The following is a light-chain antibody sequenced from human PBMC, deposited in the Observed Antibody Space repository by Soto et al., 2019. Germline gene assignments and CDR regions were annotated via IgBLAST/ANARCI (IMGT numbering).Light chain of an antibody. Sequence: QSVLTQPASVSGSPGQSIAISCTGTSSDVGGYDYVSWYQQLPGKAPKLMIYDVNNRPSGVSNRFSGSKSSNTASLTISGLQAEDEADYYCSSYTSSSTHVFGTGTKVTVL. J-gene: IGLJ1*01. CDR3: SSYTSSSTHV. V-gene: IGLV2-14*03. CDR1: SSDVGGYDY. CDR2: DVN.